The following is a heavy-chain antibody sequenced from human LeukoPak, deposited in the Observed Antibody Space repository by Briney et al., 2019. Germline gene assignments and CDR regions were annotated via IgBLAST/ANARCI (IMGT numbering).Heavy chain of an antibody. D-gene: IGHD4-23*01. V-gene: IGHV4-4*07. CDR1: GASINSHY. Sequence: PSETLSLTCSVSGASINSHYWTWIRQPAGKGLEWIGRIYISGSTNYSPSLKSRATMSVDTSKNQFSLNLISVTAADTAVYYCARVVSSYGGKDTNWFDPWGQGTLVTVSS. J-gene: IGHJ5*02. CDR3: ARVVSSYGGKDTNWFDP. CDR2: IYISGST.